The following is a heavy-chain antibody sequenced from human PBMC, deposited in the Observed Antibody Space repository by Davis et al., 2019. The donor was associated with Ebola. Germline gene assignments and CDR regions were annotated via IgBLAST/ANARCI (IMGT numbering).Heavy chain of an antibody. Sequence: GESLKISCSAYGFTFSSFAMHWVRQAPGKGLKYVSAISSSGGSTYYADSVKGRFTISRDSSKNTLHLQMSSLRAEDMAVYYCVKGSGSYFNYYGMDVWGQGTTVTVSS. V-gene: IGHV3-64D*06. CDR1: GFTFSSFA. D-gene: IGHD3-10*01. CDR3: VKGSGSYFNYYGMDV. J-gene: IGHJ6*02. CDR2: ISSSGGST.